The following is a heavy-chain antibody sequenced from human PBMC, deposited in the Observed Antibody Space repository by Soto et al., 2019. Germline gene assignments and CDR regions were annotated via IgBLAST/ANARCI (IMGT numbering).Heavy chain of an antibody. CDR3: ARVEGIAAQLYYYYGMDV. D-gene: IGHD6-6*01. CDR1: GGTFSSYA. Sequence: SVKVSCKASGGTFSSYAISWVRQAPGQGLEWMGGIIPIFGTANYAQKFQGRVTITADESTSTAYMELSSLRSEDTAVYCCARVEGIAAQLYYYYGMDVWGQGTPVTVYS. V-gene: IGHV1-69*13. J-gene: IGHJ6*02. CDR2: IIPIFGTA.